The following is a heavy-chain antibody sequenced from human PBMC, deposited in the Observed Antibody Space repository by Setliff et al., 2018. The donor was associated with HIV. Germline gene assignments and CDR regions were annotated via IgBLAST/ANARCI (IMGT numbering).Heavy chain of an antibody. Sequence: SETLSLTCTVSAGAIRSYYWSWIRQPPGKGLEFIGSIHYNDGKTYYNAALRSRVTISADTSKNQFSLKLNSVTAADTAVYYCARVEWNDGAFDIWGQGTMVTVSS. V-gene: IGHV4-39*01. J-gene: IGHJ3*02. CDR2: IHYNDGKT. CDR1: AGAIRSYY. CDR3: ARVEWNDGAFDI. D-gene: IGHD1-1*01.